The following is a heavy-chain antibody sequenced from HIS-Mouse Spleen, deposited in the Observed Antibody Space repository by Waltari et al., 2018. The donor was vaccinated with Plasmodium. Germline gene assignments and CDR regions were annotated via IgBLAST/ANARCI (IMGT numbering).Heavy chain of an antibody. CDR2: INHSGST. V-gene: IGHV4-34*01. D-gene: IGHD1-26*01. CDR1: GGSFIGYY. J-gene: IGHJ4*02. CDR3: ARGGIVGATIDY. Sequence: QVQLQQWGAGLLKPSATLSLPCAVYGGSFIGYYWSWIRQPPGKGLEWIGEINHSGSTNYKPSLKSGVTISVDTSKNQFSLKLSSVTAADTAVYYCARGGIVGATIDYWGQGTLVTVSS.